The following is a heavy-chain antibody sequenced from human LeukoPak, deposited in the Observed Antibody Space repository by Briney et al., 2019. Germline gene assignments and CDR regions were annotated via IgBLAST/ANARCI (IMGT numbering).Heavy chain of an antibody. J-gene: IGHJ4*02. CDR2: ISGSGGTT. CDR1: GFTFSNFA. V-gene: IGHV3-23*01. D-gene: IGHD6-6*01. Sequence: GGSLRLSCAASGFTFSNFAMSWVRQAPWKGLEWVSTISGSGGTTYYADSVKGRFSISRDNSKNTLYLQMNSLRAEDTAVYYCARAEPPHYSSSSSGFYDYWGQGTLVIVSS. CDR3: ARAEPPHYSSSSSGFYDY.